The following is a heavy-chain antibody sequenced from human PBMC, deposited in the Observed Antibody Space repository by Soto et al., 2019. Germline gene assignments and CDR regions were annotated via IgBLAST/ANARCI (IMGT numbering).Heavy chain of an antibody. CDR1: GGTFSSYV. J-gene: IGHJ5*02. D-gene: IGHD2-8*02. CDR3: ATVDRSVALVGWFDP. CDR2: IIPVSGTA. Sequence: DLEQSGAEVKKPGSSMKVSCKFSGGTFSSYVIIWVRQAPGQGLEWMGGIIPVSGTANYAQKFHGRVTISADAATNTAYMELSSVRFDDTAVYYCATVDRSVALVGWFDPWGQGTLVTVSS. V-gene: IGHV1-69*01.